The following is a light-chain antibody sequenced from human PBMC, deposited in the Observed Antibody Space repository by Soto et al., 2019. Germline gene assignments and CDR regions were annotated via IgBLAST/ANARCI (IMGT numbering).Light chain of an antibody. CDR1: ISDVGGYNY. CDR3: ISYTSSSTYV. Sequence: LTLAGCVSGSPGQSATMSCSGTISDVGGYNYVSWYQHHPGKAPKLMIYDVSYRPSGVSNRFSGSKSGNTASLTISGLQAEDEADYRRISYTSSSTYVFGAGTKVTVL. V-gene: IGLV2-14*01. J-gene: IGLJ1*01. CDR2: DVS.